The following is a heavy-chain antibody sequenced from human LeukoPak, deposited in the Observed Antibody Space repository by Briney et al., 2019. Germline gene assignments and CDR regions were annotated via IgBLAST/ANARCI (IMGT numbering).Heavy chain of an antibody. CDR1: NYSISNSLY. D-gene: IGHD4-17*01. CDR2: IYRSGST. CDR3: ARGTYGYYMDV. Sequence: SETLSLTCSGSNYSISNSLYWGWLRQPPGKGPEWIGSIYRSGSTFYNPSLKSRVTISLDTSTNQFFLKLSSVTAADTAVYFCARGTYGYYMDVWGKGTTVTVSS. J-gene: IGHJ6*03. V-gene: IGHV4-38-2*02.